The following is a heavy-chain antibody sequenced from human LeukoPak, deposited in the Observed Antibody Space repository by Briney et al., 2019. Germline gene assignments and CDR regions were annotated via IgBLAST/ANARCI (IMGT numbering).Heavy chain of an antibody. CDR2: ISSSGSTI. CDR1: GFTFSSYE. J-gene: IGHJ4*02. D-gene: IGHD7-27*01. CDR3: AKGDVSVTREFDY. V-gene: IGHV3-48*03. Sequence: GGSLRLSCAASGFTFSSYEMNWVRQAPGKGLEWVSYISSSGSTIYYADSVKGRFTISRDNAKNSLYLQMNSLRAEDTAVYYCAKGDVSVTREFDYWGQGTLVTVSS.